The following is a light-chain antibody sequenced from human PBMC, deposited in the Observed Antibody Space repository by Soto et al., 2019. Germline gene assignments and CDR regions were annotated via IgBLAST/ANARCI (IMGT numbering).Light chain of an antibody. V-gene: IGKV1-5*03. CDR1: QSSTNC. CDR2: DAS. J-gene: IGKJ2*01. CDR3: QQHNPYAPYT. Sequence: DIPMTQSPSTLSASVGDRVTITCRASQSSTNCLAWYQQKPGKAPKLLIFDASSLRSGVPSRFSGSGSGTEFTLTISSLQPVDFAIYYCQQHNPYAPYTFGQGTKLEIK.